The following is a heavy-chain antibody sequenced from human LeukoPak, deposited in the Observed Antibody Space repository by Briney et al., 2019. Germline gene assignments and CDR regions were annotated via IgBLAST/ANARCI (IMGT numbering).Heavy chain of an antibody. Sequence: ASVKVSCKASGGTFSSYAISWVRQAPGQGLEWMGWISAYNGNTNYAQKLQGRVTMTTDTSTSTAYMELRSLRSDDTAVYYCARDLGGRITIFGVPFDYWGQGTLVTVSS. CDR1: GGTFSSYA. D-gene: IGHD3-3*01. J-gene: IGHJ4*02. CDR3: ARDLGGRITIFGVPFDY. V-gene: IGHV1-18*01. CDR2: ISAYNGNT.